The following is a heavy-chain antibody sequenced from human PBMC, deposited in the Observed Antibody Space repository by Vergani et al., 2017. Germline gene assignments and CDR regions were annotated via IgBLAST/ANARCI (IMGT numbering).Heavy chain of an antibody. CDR3: ARGEDDFWRWKIDY. CDR2: ISSSGSTI. Sequence: EVQLVESGGGLVQPGGSLRLSCAASGFTFSSYEMNWVRQAPGKGLEWVSYISSSGSTIYYADSVKGRFTISRDNAKNSLYLQMNSLRAEDTAVYYCARGEDDFWRWKIDYWGQGTLVTVSS. CDR1: GFTFSSYE. D-gene: IGHD3-3*01. J-gene: IGHJ4*02. V-gene: IGHV3-48*03.